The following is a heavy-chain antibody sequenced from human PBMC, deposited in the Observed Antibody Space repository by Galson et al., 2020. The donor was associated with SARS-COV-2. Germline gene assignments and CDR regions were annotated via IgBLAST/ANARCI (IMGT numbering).Heavy chain of an antibody. V-gene: IGHV1-2*04. CDR3: ARETEMATFNYFDY. D-gene: IGHD5-12*01. J-gene: IGHJ4*02. CDR1: GYTFTDYY. CDR2: INPHTGGT. Sequence: ASVKVSCKTSGYTFTDYYIHWVRQAPGQGLEWMGWINPHTGGTNYAQKFQGWVTMTRDTSISTAYMALSRLKSDDTAVYYCARETEMATFNYFDYWGQGTLVTVSS.